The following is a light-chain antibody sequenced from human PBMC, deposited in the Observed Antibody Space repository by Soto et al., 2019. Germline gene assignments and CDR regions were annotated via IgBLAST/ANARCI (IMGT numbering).Light chain of an antibody. Sequence: DIQLTQSPSFLSASVGDRVTITCRATQGISTYLAWYQKKPGEAPKLLIYTASTLQSGVPPRFSGTGSGTDFSLTISSLQPEDFATYYYQQLKSYPLTFGGGTKVEIK. CDR3: QQLKSYPLT. CDR2: TAS. J-gene: IGKJ4*01. V-gene: IGKV1-9*01. CDR1: QGISTY.